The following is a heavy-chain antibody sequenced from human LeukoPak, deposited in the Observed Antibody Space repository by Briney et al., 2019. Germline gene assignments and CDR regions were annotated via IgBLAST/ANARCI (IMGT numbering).Heavy chain of an antibody. CDR3: TTDQYYDFWSGYYDY. D-gene: IGHD3-3*01. V-gene: IGHV3-15*01. CDR2: IKSKTDGGTI. Sequence: GSLRLSCAAPGFTFSNAWLSWVRQAPGKGLQWVGRIKSKTDGGTIDYAAPVKGRFTISRDDSKNTLYLQMNSLKTEDTAVYYCTTDQYYDFWSGYYDYWGQGTLVTVSS. J-gene: IGHJ4*02. CDR1: GFTFSNAW.